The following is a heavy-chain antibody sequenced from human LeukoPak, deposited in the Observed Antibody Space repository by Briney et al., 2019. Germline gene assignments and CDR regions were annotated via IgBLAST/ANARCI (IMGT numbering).Heavy chain of an antibody. Sequence: SETLSLTCTVSGDSISNSDYWWGWIRQPPGKGLEWIGSIYYSGSIYYNPSLKSRVTISVETSKNQFSLRLSSVTAADTALYYCAMGLRLGELSLWGQGTLVTVSS. V-gene: IGHV4-39*01. CDR3: AMGLRLGELSL. D-gene: IGHD3-16*02. J-gene: IGHJ4*02. CDR2: IYYSGSI. CDR1: GDSISNSDYW.